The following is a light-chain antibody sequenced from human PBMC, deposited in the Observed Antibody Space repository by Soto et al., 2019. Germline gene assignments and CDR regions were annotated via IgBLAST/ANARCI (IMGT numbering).Light chain of an antibody. CDR2: DTT. V-gene: IGLV7-46*01. CDR1: TGAVTNGHY. Sequence: QAVVTQERSLTVSPGGTVTLTCGSSTGAVTNGHYPYWFQQKPGQAPRTLIYDTTNRHSWTPARFSGSLLGGKAALTLQGATPDHDAQYYCLLSYNGPYVFGTGTNVTVL. CDR3: LLSYNGPYV. J-gene: IGLJ1*01.